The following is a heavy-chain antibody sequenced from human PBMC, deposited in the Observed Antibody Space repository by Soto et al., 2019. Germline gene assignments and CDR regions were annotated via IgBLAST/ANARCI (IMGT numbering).Heavy chain of an antibody. V-gene: IGHV3-23*01. CDR1: GFPFHANA. CDR3: ANGPCAFDI. Sequence: EVQLLESGGGLVQPGGYLRLSCLAYGFPFHANAMSWVRQAPWKGLEWVSAITNTVGSTFYADSVQGRFTDSRDKSKDKLYLEMNHLSDDDTALYYCANGPCAFDIWGQGTMVTGS. CDR2: ITNTVGST. J-gene: IGHJ3*02.